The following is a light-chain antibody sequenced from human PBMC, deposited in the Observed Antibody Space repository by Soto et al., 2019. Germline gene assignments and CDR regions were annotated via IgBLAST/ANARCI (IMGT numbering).Light chain of an antibody. Sequence: EIVLTQSPGTLFLSPGERATLSCRASQSVRSRYVAWYQQKPGQAPRLLIYGASSRATGIPDRFSGSGSGTDFTFTISRLEPEDLAVYYCQQYGDSPTFGGGTK. J-gene: IGKJ4*01. CDR1: QSVRSRY. CDR3: QQYGDSPT. V-gene: IGKV3-20*01. CDR2: GAS.